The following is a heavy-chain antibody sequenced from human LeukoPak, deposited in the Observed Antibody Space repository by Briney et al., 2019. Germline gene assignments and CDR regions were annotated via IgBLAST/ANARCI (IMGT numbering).Heavy chain of an antibody. CDR3: ARDRDDSSGYFPNDAFDI. CDR1: GGSISSSSYY. CDR2: IYYSGST. V-gene: IGHV4-39*07. Sequence: SETLSLTCTVSGGSISSSSYYWGWIRQPPGKGLEWIGSIYYSGSTYYNPSLKSRVTISVDTSKNQFSLKLSFVTAADTAVYYCARDRDDSSGYFPNDAFDIWGQGTMVTVSS. J-gene: IGHJ3*02. D-gene: IGHD3-22*01.